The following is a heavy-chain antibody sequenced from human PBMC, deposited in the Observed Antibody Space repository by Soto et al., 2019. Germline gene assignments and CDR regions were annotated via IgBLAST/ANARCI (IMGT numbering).Heavy chain of an antibody. J-gene: IGHJ6*02. Sequence: GGSLRLSCVASGFTFSSYSMNWVRQAPGKGLEWVSSISSSSSYMYYADSLKGRFTISRDSAKNSLYLQMNSPRAEDTAVYYCARGYYYDSSGPTVVDVWGQGTTVTVSS. CDR2: ISSSSSYM. CDR1: GFTFSSYS. V-gene: IGHV3-21*01. CDR3: ARGYYYDSSGPTVVDV. D-gene: IGHD3-22*01.